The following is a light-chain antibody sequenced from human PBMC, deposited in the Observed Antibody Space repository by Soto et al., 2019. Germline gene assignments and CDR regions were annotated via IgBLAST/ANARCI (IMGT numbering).Light chain of an antibody. J-gene: IGKJ4*01. CDR2: CAS. V-gene: IGKV3-20*01. CDR1: QSVRNSY. Sequence: DIVLTQSPGTLSLSPGERATLSCRASQSVRNSYLTWYQQKPGQAPRLLIYCASSRATGIPDRFSGSGSGTDFTLTISRLEPEDFAVYYCQQYGTSPLTFGGGTKVEI. CDR3: QQYGTSPLT.